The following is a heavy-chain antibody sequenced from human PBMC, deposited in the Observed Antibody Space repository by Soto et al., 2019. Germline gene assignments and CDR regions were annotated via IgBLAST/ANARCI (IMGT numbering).Heavy chain of an antibody. CDR1: GFTISAYD. CDR3: ARDPGTLRGYSPDY. V-gene: IGHV3-33*01. CDR2: LWSDGTNK. J-gene: IGHJ4*02. D-gene: IGHD3-22*01. Sequence: QVQLEESGGGVVQPGRSLRLSCAASGFTISAYDMHWVRRAPGKGLEWVAVLWSDGTNKDYADPVKGRFTISRDSSKNTLYLQMNSLRAEDTAVYYCARDPGTLRGYSPDYWGQGTLVTVSS.